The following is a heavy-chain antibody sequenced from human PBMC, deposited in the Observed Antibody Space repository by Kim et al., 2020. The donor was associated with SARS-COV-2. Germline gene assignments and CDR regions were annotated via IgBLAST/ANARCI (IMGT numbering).Heavy chain of an antibody. J-gene: IGHJ4*02. CDR3: ARARVGIFGVVTHFDY. V-gene: IGHV4-59*13. D-gene: IGHD3-3*01. CDR2: IYYSWST. CDR1: GGSISSYY. Sequence: SETLSLTCTVSGGSISSYYWSWIRQPPGKGLEWIGYIYYSWSTNYNPSLKSRVTISVDTSKNQFSLKLSSVTAADTAVYYCARARVGIFGVVTHFDYWGQGTLVTVSS.